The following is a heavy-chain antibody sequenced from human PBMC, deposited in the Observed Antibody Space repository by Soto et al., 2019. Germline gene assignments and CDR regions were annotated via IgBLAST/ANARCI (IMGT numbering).Heavy chain of an antibody. CDR2: ISAYNGNT. CDR3: ARANNYYGSGSYMDY. CDR1: GYTFTSYG. V-gene: IGHV1-18*01. J-gene: IGHJ4*02. D-gene: IGHD3-10*01. Sequence: VASVKVSCKASGYTFTSYGISWVRQAPGQGLEWMGWISAYNGNTNYAQKLQGRVTMTTDTSTSTAYMELRSLRSDDTAVYYCARANNYYGSGSYMDYWGQGTLVTVSS.